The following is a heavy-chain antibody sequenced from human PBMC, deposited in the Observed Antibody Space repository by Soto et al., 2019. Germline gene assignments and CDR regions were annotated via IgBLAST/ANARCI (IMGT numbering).Heavy chain of an antibody. J-gene: IGHJ4*02. CDR2: VYYSGNA. V-gene: IGHV4-4*02. CDR1: GVSIIGSNW. Sequence: QLQESGPGLVRPSGTLSLTCSVSGVSIIGSNWWSWVRQPPGKAPEWIGEVYYSGNANYNPSRKSRVSISSDTSKNQFSLRLSSVTAADTAVSSCARVGHYDSSGFPLSVWGRGTLVIVSS. CDR3: ARVGHYDSSGFPLSV. D-gene: IGHD3-22*01.